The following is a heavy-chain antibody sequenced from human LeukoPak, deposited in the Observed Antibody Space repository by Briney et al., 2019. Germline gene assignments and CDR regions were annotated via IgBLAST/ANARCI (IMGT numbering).Heavy chain of an antibody. Sequence: GSSVKVSCKASGGTFGSYAISWVRQAPGQGLEWMGRIIPIFGTANYAQKFQGRVTITTDESTSTAYMELSSLRSEDTAVYYCAREGSLSQNFDYWGQGTLVTVSS. V-gene: IGHV1-69*05. CDR1: GGTFGSYA. CDR2: IIPIFGTA. D-gene: IGHD1-26*01. J-gene: IGHJ4*02. CDR3: AREGSLSQNFDY.